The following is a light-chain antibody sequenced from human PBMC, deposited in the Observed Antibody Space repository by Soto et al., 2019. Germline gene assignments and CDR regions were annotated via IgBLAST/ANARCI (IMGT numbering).Light chain of an antibody. CDR1: SSDVGGYNS. Sequence: QSALTQPASVSGSPGQSITLSCTGTSSDVGGYNSVCWHQQHPGKAPKLMIYEVSNRPSGVSDRFSASKSGNTASLTISGLLAADEADYYCSSFTRSNTWVFGGGTKLTVL. V-gene: IGLV2-14*01. CDR2: EVS. CDR3: SSFTRSNTWV. J-gene: IGLJ3*02.